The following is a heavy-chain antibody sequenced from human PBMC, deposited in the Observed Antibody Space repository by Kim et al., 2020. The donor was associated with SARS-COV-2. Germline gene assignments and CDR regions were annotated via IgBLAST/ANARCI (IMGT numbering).Heavy chain of an antibody. V-gene: IGHV3-7*01. CDR3: ARTHYGDYV. D-gene: IGHD4-17*01. J-gene: IGHJ4*02. Sequence: GTEKYYEDSVQGRFTISRDNAKNSLFLDVNSLRVEDTAVYYCARTHYGDYVWGQGTLVTVSS. CDR2: GTEK.